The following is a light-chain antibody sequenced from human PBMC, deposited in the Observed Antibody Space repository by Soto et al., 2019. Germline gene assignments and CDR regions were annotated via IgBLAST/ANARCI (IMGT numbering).Light chain of an antibody. Sequence: EIVMTQSPGTLSLSPGETATLSCRASQSVSSNYVAWFHQKPGQAPRLLIYGASSRATGVPDRFSASGSGTDFTLTISRLEPEDFAVYYCQQYGSSPQTFGQGTKGDIK. CDR1: QSVSSNY. CDR2: GAS. J-gene: IGKJ1*01. V-gene: IGKV3-20*01. CDR3: QQYGSSPQT.